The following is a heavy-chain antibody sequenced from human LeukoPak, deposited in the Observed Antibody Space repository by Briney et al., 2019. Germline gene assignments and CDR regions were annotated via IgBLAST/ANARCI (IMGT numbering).Heavy chain of an antibody. D-gene: IGHD5-24*01. Sequence: SETLSLTCTVSGYSISSGYYWGWIRQPPGKGLEWIGSIYHSGSTYYNPSLKSRVTISVDTSKDQFSLKLSSVTAADTAVYYCARQVLVQLIDYWGQGTLVTVSS. CDR3: ARQVLVQLIDY. CDR2: IYHSGST. J-gene: IGHJ4*02. V-gene: IGHV4-38-2*02. CDR1: GYSISSGYY.